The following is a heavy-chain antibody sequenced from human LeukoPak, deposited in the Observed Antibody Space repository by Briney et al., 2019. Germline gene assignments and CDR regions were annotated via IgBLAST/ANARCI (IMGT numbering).Heavy chain of an antibody. D-gene: IGHD3-10*01. J-gene: IGHJ4*02. Sequence: PSETLSLTCTVSGGSATSGSYYWSWIRQPPGKGLEWIGYIYYSGSTNYNPSLKSRVTISVGTSKNQFSLKLSSVTAADTAVYYCARDLYGSGSYSHIDWGQGTLVTVSS. CDR3: ARDLYGSGSYSHID. CDR1: GGSATSGSYY. CDR2: IYYSGST. V-gene: IGHV4-61*01.